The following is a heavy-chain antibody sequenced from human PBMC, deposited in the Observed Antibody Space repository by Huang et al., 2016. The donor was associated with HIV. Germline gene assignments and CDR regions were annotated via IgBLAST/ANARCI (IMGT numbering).Heavy chain of an antibody. J-gene: IGHJ4*02. V-gene: IGHV3-30*02. D-gene: IGHD3-3*01. CDR2: IRYDGNNY. CDR3: AKDLTYTFGRHFDY. Sequence: QVQLVESGGGVVQPGGSLRLSCTASGFTFGSFGMHWVRQAPGKGLEWVAFIRYDGNNYYYADSVRGRFTISRDNSKDTLYLQMNRLRPGDSAVYYCAKDLTYTFGRHFDYWGRGTLVTVSS. CDR1: GFTFGSFG.